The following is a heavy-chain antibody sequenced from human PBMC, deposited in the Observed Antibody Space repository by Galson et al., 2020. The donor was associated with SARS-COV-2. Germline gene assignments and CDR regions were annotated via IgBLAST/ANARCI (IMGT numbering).Heavy chain of an antibody. CDR3: AKGGRYGDYSLDAFDI. J-gene: IGHJ3*02. CDR2: IRYDGSNK. Sequence: GGSLSLSCAASGFTFSSYGMHWVRQAPGKGLEWVAFIRYDGSNKYYADSVKGRFTISRDNSKNTLYLQMNSLRAEDTAVYYCAKGGRYGDYSLDAFDIWGQGTMVTVSS. V-gene: IGHV3-30*02. D-gene: IGHD4-17*01. CDR1: GFTFSSYG.